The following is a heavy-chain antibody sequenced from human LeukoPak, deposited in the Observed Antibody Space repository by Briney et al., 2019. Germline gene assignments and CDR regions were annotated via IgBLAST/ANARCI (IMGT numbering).Heavy chain of an antibody. CDR2: ISGSGGST. Sequence: GGSLRLSCAASGFTFSSYAMSWVRQAPGKGLEWVSAISGSGGSTYYADSVKGRFTISRDNSKNTLYLQMNSLRAEDTAVYYCARETDPTLNYYGSGSYYTYYGMDVWGQGTTVTVSS. CDR3: ARETDPTLNYYGSGSYYTYYGMDV. J-gene: IGHJ6*02. D-gene: IGHD3-10*01. V-gene: IGHV3-23*01. CDR1: GFTFSSYA.